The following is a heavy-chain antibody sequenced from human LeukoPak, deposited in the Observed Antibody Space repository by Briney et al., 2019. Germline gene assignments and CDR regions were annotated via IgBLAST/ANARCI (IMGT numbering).Heavy chain of an antibody. Sequence: GGSLRLSCAASGFTFSNYWIHWVRQGSGKGLVWVSRINSDGRSTSYADSVKGRFTISRDNSKNTLYLQMNSLRADDTAVNYCARERIYYGSGRDLTDARLYYYYGMDVWGRGTTVTVSS. J-gene: IGHJ6*02. D-gene: IGHD3-10*01. V-gene: IGHV3-74*01. CDR2: INSDGRST. CDR3: ARERIYYGSGRDLTDARLYYYYGMDV. CDR1: GFTFSNYW.